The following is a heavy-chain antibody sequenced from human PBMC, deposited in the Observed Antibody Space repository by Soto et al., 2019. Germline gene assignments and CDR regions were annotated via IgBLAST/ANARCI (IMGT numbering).Heavy chain of an antibody. J-gene: IGHJ4*02. CDR3: ANGRYDFWTPYYFDS. Sequence: PGGSLRLSCVGTGLNFDDFAMHRVRQAPGKGLEWVSGITWNSRVLAYADSVKGRFTISRDNARNSLYLQMDSLRDEDTALYYCANGRYDFWTPYYFDSWGQGTMVTV. CDR1: GLNFDDFA. D-gene: IGHD3-3*01. CDR2: ITWNSRVL. V-gene: IGHV3-9*01.